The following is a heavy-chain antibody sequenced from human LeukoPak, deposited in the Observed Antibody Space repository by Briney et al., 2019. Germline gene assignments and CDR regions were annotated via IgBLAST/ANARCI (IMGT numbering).Heavy chain of an antibody. J-gene: IGHJ4*02. CDR2: IYTSGST. V-gene: IGHV4-4*07. D-gene: IGHD1-14*01. CDR1: GEPISSYY. Sequence: PSETLSLTCTVSGEPISSYYWSWIRQPAGSGLEWIGRIYTSGSTNYNPSLKSRLTMSVDTSKNQVSLRLSSVTAADTAVYYCARHGTISSESYFDYWGQGALVTVSS. CDR3: ARHGTISSESYFDY.